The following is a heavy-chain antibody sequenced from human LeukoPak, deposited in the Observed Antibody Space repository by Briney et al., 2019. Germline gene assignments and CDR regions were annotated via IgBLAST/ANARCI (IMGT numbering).Heavy chain of an antibody. Sequence: PGGSLRLSCAASGFTFTSYHFNWVRQAPGKGLEWVSYISIFSSTIYYADSVKGRFTISRDDAQNSVYLQMNSLRAEDTAVYYCARTHERDLDYWGQGTLVTVSS. CDR1: GFTFTSYH. CDR2: ISIFSSTI. CDR3: ARTHERDLDY. V-gene: IGHV3-48*01. J-gene: IGHJ4*02.